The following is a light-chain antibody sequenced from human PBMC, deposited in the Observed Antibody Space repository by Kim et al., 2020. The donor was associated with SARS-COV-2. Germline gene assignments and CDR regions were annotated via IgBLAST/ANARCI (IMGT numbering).Light chain of an antibody. CDR2: WAS. J-gene: IGKJ2*01. V-gene: IGKV4-1*01. CDR1: QSIFHRLNNKND. Sequence: RATINCKSSQSIFHRLNNKNDLAWYQQKPGQPPKLLIYWASTRESGVPDRFSGSGSGTDFTLTITSLQAEDVAVYYCQQYYSSPRTFGQGTKLEI. CDR3: QQYYSSPRT.